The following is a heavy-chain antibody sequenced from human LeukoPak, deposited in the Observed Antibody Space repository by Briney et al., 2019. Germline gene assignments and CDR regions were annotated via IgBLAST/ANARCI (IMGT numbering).Heavy chain of an antibody. Sequence: SETLSLTCTVSGGSISSSSYYWGWIRQPPGKGLEWIGSIYYSGSTYYNPSLKSRVTISVDTSKNQFSLKLSSVTAADTAVYYCAREDQYSYGFGYWGQGTLVTVSS. CDR3: AREDQYSYGFGY. CDR2: IYYSGST. V-gene: IGHV4-39*07. D-gene: IGHD5-18*01. J-gene: IGHJ4*02. CDR1: GGSISSSSYY.